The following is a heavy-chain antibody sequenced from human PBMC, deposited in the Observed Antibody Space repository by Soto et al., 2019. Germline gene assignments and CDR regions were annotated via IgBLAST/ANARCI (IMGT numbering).Heavy chain of an antibody. J-gene: IGHJ5*02. CDR3: AHRRGYYDSSGYWFDP. D-gene: IGHD3-22*01. CDR2: IYWDDDK. CDR1: GFSLSTSGVG. V-gene: IGHV2-5*02. Sequence: QITLKESGPTLVKPTQTLTLTCTFSGFSLSTSGVGVGWIRQPPGKALEWLALIYWDDDKRYSPSLKSRLTITKVTSKNQVVLTMTNMDPVDTAKYSCAHRRGYYDSSGYWFDPWGQGTLVTVSS.